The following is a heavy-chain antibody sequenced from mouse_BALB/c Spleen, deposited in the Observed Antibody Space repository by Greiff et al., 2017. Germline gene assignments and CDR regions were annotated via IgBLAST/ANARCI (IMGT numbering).Heavy chain of an antibody. V-gene: IGHV5-12-2*01. CDR3: ASSYGKFPMDY. CDR1: GFTFSSYT. Sequence: EVQRVESGGGLVQPGGSLKLSCAASGFTFSSYTMSWVRQTPEKRLEWVAYISNGGGSTYYPDTVKGRFTISRDTAKNTLYLQMSSLKSEDTAMYDCASSYGKFPMDYWGQGTSVTVSA. D-gene: IGHD2-1*01. J-gene: IGHJ4*01. CDR2: ISNGGGST.